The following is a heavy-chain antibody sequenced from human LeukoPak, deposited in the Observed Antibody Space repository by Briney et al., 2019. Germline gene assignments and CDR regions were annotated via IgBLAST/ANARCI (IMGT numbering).Heavy chain of an antibody. CDR1: GGSISSYY. D-gene: IGHD3-10*01. CDR2: IYYSGST. Sequence: SETLSLTCTVSGGSISSYYWSWIRQPPGKGLEWIGYIYYSGSTNYNPSLKSRVTISVDTSKNQFSLKLSSVTAADTAVYYCARIRLPFLFDYWGQGTLVTVSS. V-gene: IGHV4-59*01. CDR3: ARIRLPFLFDY. J-gene: IGHJ4*02.